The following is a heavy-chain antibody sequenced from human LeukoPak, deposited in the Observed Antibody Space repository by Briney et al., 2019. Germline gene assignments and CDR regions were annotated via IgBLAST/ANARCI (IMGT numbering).Heavy chain of an antibody. J-gene: IGHJ4*02. Sequence: GGSLRLSCAASGFTFSSYAMHWVRQAPGKGLEWVAVISYDGSNKYYADSVKGRFTISRDNSKNTLYLQMNSLRAEDTAVYYCAREGPYYFDYWGQGTLVTVSS. CDR3: AREGPYYFDY. CDR1: GFTFSSYA. V-gene: IGHV3-30-3*01. CDR2: ISYDGSNK.